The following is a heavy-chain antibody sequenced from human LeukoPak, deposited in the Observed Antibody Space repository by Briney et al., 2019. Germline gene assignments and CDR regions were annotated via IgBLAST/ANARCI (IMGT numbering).Heavy chain of an antibody. CDR1: GFTFYSYA. V-gene: IGHV3-23*01. J-gene: IGHJ4*02. Sequence: GFLRLSCATPGFTFYSYAMSWVRQAPWGGLQWVSGISDSGGNTYYADSVRGRFTISRDNSKNTLYLQMNSLRAEDTAVYYCARHRSSWLIDYWGQGTLVTVSS. D-gene: IGHD6-6*01. CDR3: ARHRSSWLIDY. CDR2: ISDSGGNT.